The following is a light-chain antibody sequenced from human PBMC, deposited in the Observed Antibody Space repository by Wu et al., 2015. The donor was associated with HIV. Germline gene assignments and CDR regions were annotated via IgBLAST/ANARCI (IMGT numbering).Light chain of an antibody. J-gene: IGKJ2*01. CDR1: QSVSSN. CDR3: QQYNDFPYT. V-gene: IGKV3-15*01. Sequence: EIVMTQSPATLSVSPGERATLSCRASQSVSSNLAWYQQKPGQAPRLLIYGASTRATGIPARFSGSGSGTEFTLTISSLQPDDSASYHCQQYNDFPYTFGQGTKLEIK. CDR2: GAS.